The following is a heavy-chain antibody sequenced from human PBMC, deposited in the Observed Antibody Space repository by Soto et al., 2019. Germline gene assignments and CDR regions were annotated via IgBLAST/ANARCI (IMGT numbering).Heavy chain of an antibody. CDR1: GGSSSSSSYY. V-gene: IGHV4-39*07. D-gene: IGHD3-10*01. J-gene: IGHJ6*03. CDR3: ASGMRFGVPYYYYYYMDV. CDR2: IYYSGST. Sequence: SETLSLTCSVSGGSSSSSSYYWVWIQQPPGKGLEWIGSIYYSGSTYYNPSLKSRVTISVDTSKNQFSLKLSSVTAADTAVYYCASGMRFGVPYYYYYYMDVWGKGTTVTVSS.